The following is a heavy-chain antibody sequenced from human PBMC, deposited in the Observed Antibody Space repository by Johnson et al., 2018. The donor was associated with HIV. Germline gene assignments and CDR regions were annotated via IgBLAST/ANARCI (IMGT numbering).Heavy chain of an antibody. J-gene: IGHJ3*02. CDR3: AKANVSGSYWAFDI. Sequence: QVQLVESGGGLVQPGGSLRLSCAASGFTFSSYWMSRVRQAPGKGLEWVAVISYDGSNNYYAVSVKGRFTISRDNSKNTLYLQMNSLRAEDTAVYYCAKANVSGSYWAFDIWGQGTMVTVSS. V-gene: IGHV3-30*18. CDR2: ISYDGSNN. CDR1: GFTFSSYW. D-gene: IGHD3-10*01.